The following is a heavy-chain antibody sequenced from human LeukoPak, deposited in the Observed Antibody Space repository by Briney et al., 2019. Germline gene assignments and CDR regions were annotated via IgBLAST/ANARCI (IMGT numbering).Heavy chain of an antibody. CDR1: GYTFTGYY. V-gene: IGHV1-2*02. CDR3: ARESTQNYYDSSGYCPY. D-gene: IGHD3-22*01. Sequence: ASVKVSCKASGYTFTGYYMHWVRQAPGQGLEWMGWINPNSGGTNYAQKFQGRVTMTRDTSISTAYMELSRLRSDDTAVYYYARESTQNYYDSSGYCPYWGQGTLVTVSS. CDR2: INPNSGGT. J-gene: IGHJ4*02.